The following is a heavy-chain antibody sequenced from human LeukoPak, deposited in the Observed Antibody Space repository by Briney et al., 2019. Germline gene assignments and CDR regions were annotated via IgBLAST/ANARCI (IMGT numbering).Heavy chain of an antibody. Sequence: GGSLRLSCAASGFSFSDYGMNWVRQAPGKGLEWVSVISGTGDSTYYADSVKGRFTISRDNSKNTLYLQMDSLRAEDTAVYYCAKQYCSNSNCYIDYWGQGTLVTVSS. D-gene: IGHD2-2*02. CDR2: ISGTGDST. CDR3: AKQYCSNSNCYIDY. J-gene: IGHJ4*02. CDR1: GFSFSDYG. V-gene: IGHV3-23*01.